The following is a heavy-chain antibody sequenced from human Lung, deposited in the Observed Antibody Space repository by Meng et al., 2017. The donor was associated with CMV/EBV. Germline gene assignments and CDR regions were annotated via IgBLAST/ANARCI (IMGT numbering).Heavy chain of an antibody. CDR3: ARVLGQLVSPYGMDV. D-gene: IGHD6-13*01. J-gene: IGHJ6*02. CDR2: INPSGGST. V-gene: IGHV1-46*01. Sequence: ASXXVSXKASGYTFTNYYMHWVRQAPGQGLEWMGVINPSGGSTTYAQKFQGRLTMTRDTSTSTVYMELSSLKSEDTAMYYWARVLGQLVSPYGMDVWGQGTXVTVSS. CDR1: GYTFTNYY.